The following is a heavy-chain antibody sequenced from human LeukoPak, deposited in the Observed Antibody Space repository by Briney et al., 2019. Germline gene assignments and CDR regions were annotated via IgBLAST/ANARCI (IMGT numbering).Heavy chain of an antibody. V-gene: IGHV3-21*01. CDR2: ISSSSSYI. Sequence: PGGSLRLSCAASGFTFSSYSMNWVRRAPGKGLEWVSSISSSSSYIYYADSVKGRFTISRDNAKNSLYLQMNSLRAEDTAVYYCARDQAGWYFDYWGQGTLVTVSS. CDR1: GFTFSSYS. J-gene: IGHJ4*02. CDR3: ARDQAGWYFDY.